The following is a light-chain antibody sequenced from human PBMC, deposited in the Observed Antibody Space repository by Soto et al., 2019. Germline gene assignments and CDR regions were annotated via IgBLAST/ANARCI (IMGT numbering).Light chain of an antibody. J-gene: IGKJ1*01. CDR1: QSFTSW. CDR2: DAS. CDR3: QQYNDYWWT. V-gene: IGKV1-5*01. Sequence: DIQLTQSPSTLSASVGDRVTITRRASQSFTSWLAWYQQKPGKAPKLLIYDASSLESGVPSRFSGSGSGTEFTLTISSLQPDDFATYHCQQYNDYWWTFGQGTKVEIK.